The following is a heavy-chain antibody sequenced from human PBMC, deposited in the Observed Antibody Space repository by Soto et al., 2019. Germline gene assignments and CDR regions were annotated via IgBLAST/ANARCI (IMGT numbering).Heavy chain of an antibody. CDR2: ISGYNGNT. CDR1: DNTFTHYG. V-gene: IGHV1-18*01. D-gene: IGHD2-8*02. J-gene: IGHJ6*02. CDR3: AETGGNYFGLDV. Sequence: QVRLVQSGSEVKKLGASVKVSCKSSDNTFTHYGINWVRQAPGQGLEWMGWISGYNGNTKYAQKFQDRVTMTADTSTRTAFMEVRSLTSDDTGVYFCAETGGNYFGLDVWGQGTTVTVSS.